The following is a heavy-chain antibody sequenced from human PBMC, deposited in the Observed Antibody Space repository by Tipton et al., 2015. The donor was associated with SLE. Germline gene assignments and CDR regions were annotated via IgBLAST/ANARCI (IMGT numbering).Heavy chain of an antibody. CDR1: GGSMTGYNW. Sequence: TLSLTCAVSGGSMTGYNWWSWVRQSPGKGLEWIGEINRSGGTNHNPSLKSRVTISVDTSKNHFSLRLTSVTAADTALYYCARGGEMSTVPFDYWGQGTLVTVSS. V-gene: IGHV4-4*02. D-gene: IGHD5-24*01. CDR3: ARGGEMSTVPFDY. CDR2: INRSGGT. J-gene: IGHJ4*02.